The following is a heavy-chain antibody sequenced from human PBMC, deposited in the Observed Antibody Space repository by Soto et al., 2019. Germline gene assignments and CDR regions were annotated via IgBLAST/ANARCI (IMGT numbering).Heavy chain of an antibody. CDR3: ALRYCSGGSCGQDNWFDP. J-gene: IGHJ5*02. Sequence: SETLSLTCAVYGGSFSGYYWSWIRQPPGKGLEWIGEINHSGSTNYNPSLKSRVTISVDTSKNQFSLKLSSVTAADTAVYYCALRYCSGGSCGQDNWFDPWGQGTLVTVSS. CDR2: INHSGST. D-gene: IGHD2-15*01. V-gene: IGHV4-34*01. CDR1: GGSFSGYY.